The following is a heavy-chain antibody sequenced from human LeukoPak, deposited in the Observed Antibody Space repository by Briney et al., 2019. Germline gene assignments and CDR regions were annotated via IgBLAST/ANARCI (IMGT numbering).Heavy chain of an antibody. CDR3: AKDRVLLP. CDR1: GFTFSSYS. CDR2: IHVGGDFT. D-gene: IGHD2-15*01. V-gene: IGHV3-23*01. J-gene: IGHJ5*02. Sequence: GGSLRLSCAASGFTFSSYSMSWVRQAPGQGLEWVSTIHVGGDFTYYADSVRGRFSISRDDSKDTLYLQMNSLRAEDTAVYYCAKDRVLLPGGQGTLVTISS.